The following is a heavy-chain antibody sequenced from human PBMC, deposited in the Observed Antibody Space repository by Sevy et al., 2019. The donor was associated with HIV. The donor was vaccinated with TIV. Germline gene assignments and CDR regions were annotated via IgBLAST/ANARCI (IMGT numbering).Heavy chain of an antibody. CDR3: ARDDIVATIDY. J-gene: IGHJ4*02. Sequence: GGSLRLSCAASGFTFSDHYMDWVRQAPGKGLEWVGRTRNKANSYTTVYSASVKGRFTISRDDSKKSLYLQMNSLKTEDTAVYYCARDDIVATIDYFGQVTLVTVSS. V-gene: IGHV3-72*01. CDR1: GFTFSDHY. D-gene: IGHD5-12*01. CDR2: TRNKANSYTT.